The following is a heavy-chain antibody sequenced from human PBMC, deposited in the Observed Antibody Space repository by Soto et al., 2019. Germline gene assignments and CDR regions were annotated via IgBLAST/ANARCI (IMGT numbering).Heavy chain of an antibody. CDR2: IYPGDSDT. V-gene: IGHV5-51*01. D-gene: IGHD2-2*01. Sequence: GESLKISCKGSGYSFTSYWIGWVRQMPGKGLEWMGIIYPGDSDTRYSPSFQGQVTISADKSISTAYLQWSSLKASDTAMYYWARLPGPPPKYQLAVAFDIWGQGTMVTVSS. J-gene: IGHJ3*02. CDR3: ARLPGPPPKYQLAVAFDI. CDR1: GYSFTSYW.